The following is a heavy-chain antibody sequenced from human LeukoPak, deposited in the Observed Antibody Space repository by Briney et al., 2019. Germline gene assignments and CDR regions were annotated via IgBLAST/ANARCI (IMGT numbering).Heavy chain of an antibody. CDR2: ISSGGDTK. CDR1: EFVFSDYY. D-gene: IGHD3-10*01. CDR3: TREMGGDYGSGTFFDL. J-gene: IGHJ4*02. Sequence: GGSLRLSCAASEFVFSDYYMSWVRQAAGKGLEWVSYISSGGDTKYYVDSVKGRFTISRDNAKNSPYLQRNNLRAEDTAVYYCTREMGGDYGSGTFFDLWGQGNMVTVSS. V-gene: IGHV3-11*01.